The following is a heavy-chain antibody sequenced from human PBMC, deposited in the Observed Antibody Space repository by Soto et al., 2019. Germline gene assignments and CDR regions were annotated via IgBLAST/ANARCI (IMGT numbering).Heavy chain of an antibody. V-gene: IGHV1-69*02. J-gene: IGHJ6*03. D-gene: IGHD4-17*01. Sequence: SVKVSCKASGGTFSNYTISWVRQAPGQRLEWMGRIIPILNIANYAQKFQGRVTITADKSTTTAYMELSSLRSEDTAVYYCARVSEMGTVTEGFYYYMEVWGKGTTVTVSS. CDR1: GGTFSNYT. CDR3: ARVSEMGTVTEGFYYYMEV. CDR2: IIPILNIA.